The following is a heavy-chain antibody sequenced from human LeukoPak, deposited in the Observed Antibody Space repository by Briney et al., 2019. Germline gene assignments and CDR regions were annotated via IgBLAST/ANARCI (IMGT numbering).Heavy chain of an antibody. J-gene: IGHJ3*02. CDR3: ARDLFAWGSSSAFDI. CDR1: GFTFNTYS. Sequence: PGGSLRLSCAASGFTFNTYSITWVRQAPGQGLEWVSSISSSSSYIYYADSVQGRFTISKDNSKNPLYLQMNSLRAEDTAVYYCARDLFAWGSSSAFDIWRQATMATVCS. V-gene: IGHV3-21*01. CDR2: ISSSSSYI. D-gene: IGHD6-6*01.